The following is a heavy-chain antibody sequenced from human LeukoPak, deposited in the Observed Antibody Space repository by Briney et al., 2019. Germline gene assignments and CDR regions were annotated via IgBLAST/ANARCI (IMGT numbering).Heavy chain of an antibody. D-gene: IGHD6-19*01. V-gene: IGHV4-34*01. CDR1: GGSISSYY. J-gene: IGHJ4*02. CDR2: INHSGST. CDR3: ARGPKKIIAVAPRYFDY. Sequence: SETLSLTCTVSGGSISSYYWSWIRQPPGKGLEWIGEINHSGSTNYNPSLMSRVTISVDTSKNQFSLKLSSVTAADTAVYYCARGPKKIIAVAPRYFDYWGQGTLVTVSS.